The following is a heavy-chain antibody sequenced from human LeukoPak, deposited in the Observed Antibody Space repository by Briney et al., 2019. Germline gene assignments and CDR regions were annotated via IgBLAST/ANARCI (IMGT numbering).Heavy chain of an antibody. V-gene: IGHV3-23*01. CDR2: ISGSGGST. Sequence: GGSLRLSCAASGFTFSSYAMSWVRQATGKGLEWVSIISGSGGSTYYADSVKGRFTISRDNSKNTLYLQMNSLRAEDTVVYYCAKRGGYCTGGSCYSYYFDYWGQGTLVTVSS. J-gene: IGHJ4*02. CDR1: GFTFSSYA. D-gene: IGHD2-15*01. CDR3: AKRGGYCTGGSCYSYYFDY.